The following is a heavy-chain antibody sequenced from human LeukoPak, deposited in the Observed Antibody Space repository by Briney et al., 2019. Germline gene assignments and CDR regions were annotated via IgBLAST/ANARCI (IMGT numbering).Heavy chain of an antibody. J-gene: IGHJ3*02. CDR2: IKSKTDGGTT. CDR1: GFTLYHYG. CDR3: TTQDGDYFAFDI. D-gene: IGHD4-17*01. Sequence: TSGGSLRLSCAASGFTLYHYGMSWVRQAPGKGLEWVGRIKSKTDGGTTDYAAPVKGRFTISRDDSKNTLYLQMNSLKTEDTAVYYCTTQDGDYFAFDIWGQGTMVTVSS. V-gene: IGHV3-15*01.